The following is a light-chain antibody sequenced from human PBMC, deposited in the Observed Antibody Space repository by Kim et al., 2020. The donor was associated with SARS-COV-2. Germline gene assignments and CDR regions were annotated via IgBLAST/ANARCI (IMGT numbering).Light chain of an antibody. CDR1: NSDVGSYNL. J-gene: IGLJ3*02. Sequence: QSALTQPASVSGSPGQSITISCTGTNSDVGSYNLVSWYQQHPGKAPKLMIYDVTKRPSGVSSRFYGSKSGSTASLTVSGLQAEDEADYYCCSYAGSTTWVFGGGTQLTVL. CDR2: DVT. V-gene: IGLV2-23*02. CDR3: CSYAGSTTWV.